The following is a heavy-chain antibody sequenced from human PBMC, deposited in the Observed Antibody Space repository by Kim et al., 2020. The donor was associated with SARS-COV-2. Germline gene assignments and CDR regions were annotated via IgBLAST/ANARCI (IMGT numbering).Heavy chain of an antibody. Sequence: GGSLRLSCAASGFTFSSYGMHWVRQAPGKGLEWVAVISYDGSNKYYADSVKGRFTISRDNSKNTLYLQMNSLRAEDTAVYYCANAELIAARRGGDYWGQGTLVTVSS. CDR1: GFTFSSYG. CDR2: ISYDGSNK. V-gene: IGHV3-30*18. J-gene: IGHJ4*02. CDR3: ANAELIAARRGGDY. D-gene: IGHD6-6*01.